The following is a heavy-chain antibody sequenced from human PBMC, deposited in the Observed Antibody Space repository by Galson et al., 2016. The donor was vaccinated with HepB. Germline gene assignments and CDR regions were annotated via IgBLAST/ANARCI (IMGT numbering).Heavy chain of an antibody. V-gene: IGHV3-33*06. D-gene: IGHD3-10*01. Sequence: SLRLSCAASGFTFRSYGMHWVRRAPGKGLEWVAVIWYDGSNKYYTDSVKGRFTISRDNSKNTLYLQMNSLRAEDTAVYYCAKDGWFGERDYYYYGMDVWGQGTTVTVSS. J-gene: IGHJ6*02. CDR1: GFTFRSYG. CDR2: IWYDGSNK. CDR3: AKDGWFGERDYYYYGMDV.